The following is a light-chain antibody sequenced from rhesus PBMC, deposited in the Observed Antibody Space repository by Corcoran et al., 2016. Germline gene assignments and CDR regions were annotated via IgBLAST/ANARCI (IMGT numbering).Light chain of an antibody. V-gene: IGKV1S14*01. CDR1: QGICNY. CDR3: QQHNSYHQT. Sequence: DLQMTQSPSALLASAEDTVTITCRASQGICNYLAWNQQKPGKAPKPRIYYACKLESGGPSMFSGIVSGTDFTLTINSLQPEYFATYYYQQHNSYHQTFGQGTKVEIK. CDR2: YAC. J-gene: IGKJ1*01.